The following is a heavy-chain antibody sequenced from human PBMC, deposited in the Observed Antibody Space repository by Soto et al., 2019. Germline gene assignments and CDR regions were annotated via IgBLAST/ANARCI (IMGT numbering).Heavy chain of an antibody. Sequence: QVQLQESGPGLVKPSQTLSLTCTVSGGSISSGGYYWSWIRQHPGKGLEWIGSIYYSGSTCYNPSLKSRVPISGDTSKNQSSLTLSSVTAAETAVYCCAGGVLHWGQGTLVTVSS. V-gene: IGHV4-31*03. D-gene: IGHD3-16*01. CDR3: AGGVLH. CDR1: GGSISSGGYY. J-gene: IGHJ4*02. CDR2: IYYSGST.